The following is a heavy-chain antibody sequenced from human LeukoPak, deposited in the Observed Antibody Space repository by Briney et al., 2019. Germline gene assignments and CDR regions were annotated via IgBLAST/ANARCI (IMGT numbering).Heavy chain of an antibody. J-gene: IGHJ4*02. CDR1: GFTFSSYA. CDR3: ARDDLPYYYDSSGYPY. Sequence: GGSLRLSCSASGFTFSSYAMHWVRQAPGKRLEWVAVISYDGSNKYYADSVKGRFTISRDNSKNTLYLQMNSLTAEDTAVYYCARDDLPYYYDSSGYPYWGQGTLVTVSS. CDR2: ISYDGSNK. V-gene: IGHV3-30-3*01. D-gene: IGHD3-22*01.